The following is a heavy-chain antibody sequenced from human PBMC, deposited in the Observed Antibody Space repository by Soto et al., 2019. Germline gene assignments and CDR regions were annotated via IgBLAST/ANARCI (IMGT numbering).Heavy chain of an antibody. V-gene: IGHV4-34*01. J-gene: IGHJ5*02. D-gene: IGHD1-26*01. CDR1: GASLSGYY. CDR3: VRVLDR. CDR2: INHSGST. Sequence: ETLSLPSVVYGASLSGYYWSWIRQPPGKGLEWIGEINHSGSTNYNPSLKSRVTISVDTSKNQFSLKLSSVTAADTAVYYCVRVLDRWGQVTLVTVS.